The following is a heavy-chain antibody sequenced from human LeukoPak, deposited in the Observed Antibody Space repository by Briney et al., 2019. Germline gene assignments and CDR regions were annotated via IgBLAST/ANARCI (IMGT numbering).Heavy chain of an antibody. D-gene: IGHD6-13*01. CDR3: AKALAAAGDPGYYGMDV. CDR2: ISGSGGST. Sequence: PGGSLRLSCVASGLRFRSYAMNWVRQAPGKGLEWVSAISGSGGSTYYADSVKGRFTISRDNSKNTLYLQMNSLRAEDTAVYYCAKALAAAGDPGYYGMDVWGQGTTVTVSS. CDR1: GLRFRSYA. J-gene: IGHJ6*02. V-gene: IGHV3-23*01.